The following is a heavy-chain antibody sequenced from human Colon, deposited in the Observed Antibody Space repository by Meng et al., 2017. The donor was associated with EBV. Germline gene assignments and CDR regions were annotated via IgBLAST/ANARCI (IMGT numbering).Heavy chain of an antibody. CDR1: GGPIRSGGYY. Sequence: QVQLQESGPGLVKPSQPLYRTCTGSGGPIRSGGYYWSWTRQHAGKGLEWIGYIYYSGSTYYNPSLKSRVTISIDTSKNQFSLKLSSVTAADTAVYYCARGPSRWLQFSFDYWGQGTLVTVSS. V-gene: IGHV4-31*03. D-gene: IGHD5-24*01. CDR3: ARGPSRWLQFSFDY. J-gene: IGHJ4*02. CDR2: IYYSGST.